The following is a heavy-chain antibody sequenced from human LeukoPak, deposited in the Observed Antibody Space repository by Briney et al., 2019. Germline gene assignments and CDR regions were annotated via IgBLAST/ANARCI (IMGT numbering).Heavy chain of an antibody. D-gene: IGHD3-22*01. Sequence: GGSLRLSCAASGFTFSSYAMHWVRQAPGKGLEWVALISYDGSSKYYADSVKGRFTISRDNSKNTVYLQMNSLRAEDTAVYYCARDRIGSGYYFDYWGQGTLVTVSS. J-gene: IGHJ4*02. CDR2: ISYDGSSK. CDR3: ARDRIGSGYYFDY. V-gene: IGHV3-30*01. CDR1: GFTFSSYA.